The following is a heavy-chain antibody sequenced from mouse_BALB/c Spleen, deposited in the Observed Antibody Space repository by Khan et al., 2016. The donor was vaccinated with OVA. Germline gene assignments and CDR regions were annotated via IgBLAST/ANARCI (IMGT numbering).Heavy chain of an antibody. CDR1: GYTFTNYW. CDR3: ARREVRRGGFDY. CDR2: IYPGDGDS. Sequence: QVQLQQSGAELARPGASGKLSCKASGYTFTNYWMQWVRQRPGQGLEWIGAIYPGDGDSTYTQKFKDKATLTADTSSNPAYMERSNLASEDSAVYYCARREVRRGGFDYWGQGTTLTVSS. V-gene: IGHV1-87*01. J-gene: IGHJ2*01.